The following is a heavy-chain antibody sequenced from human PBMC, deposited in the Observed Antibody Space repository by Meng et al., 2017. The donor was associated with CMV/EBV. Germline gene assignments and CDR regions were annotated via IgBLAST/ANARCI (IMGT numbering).Heavy chain of an antibody. CDR1: GGSISSYY. CDR2: IYTSGST. CDR3: ARDLMNCSSTSCANWFDP. D-gene: IGHD2-2*01. Sequence: QVPLQESGQELVKPPEPLSLTCTVSGGSISSYYWSWIRQPAGKGLEWIGRIYTSGSTNYNPSLKSRVTMSVDTSKNQFSLKLSSVTAADTAVYYCARDLMNCSSTSCANWFDPWGQGTLVTVSS. J-gene: IGHJ5*02. V-gene: IGHV4-4*07.